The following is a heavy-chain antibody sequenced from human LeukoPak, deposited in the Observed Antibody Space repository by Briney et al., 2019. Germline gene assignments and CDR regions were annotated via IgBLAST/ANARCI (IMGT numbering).Heavy chain of an antibody. CDR3: AKGVPKYGDYELFDY. D-gene: IGHD4-17*01. Sequence: GGTLRLSCAASGFTFSSYGMSWVRQAPGKGLEWVSAISGSGGSTYYADSVKGRFTISRDNSKNTLYLQMNSLRAEDTAVYYCAKGVPKYGDYELFDYWGQGTLVTVSS. J-gene: IGHJ4*02. CDR2: ISGSGGST. V-gene: IGHV3-23*01. CDR1: GFTFSSYG.